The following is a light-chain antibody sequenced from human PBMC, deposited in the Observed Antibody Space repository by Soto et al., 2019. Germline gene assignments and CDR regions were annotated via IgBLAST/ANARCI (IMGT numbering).Light chain of an antibody. CDR1: QSVSNNY. J-gene: IGKJ5*01. V-gene: IGKV3-11*01. CDR3: QQRSNA. CDR2: DAS. Sequence: ELTQSGGTRSLSTGERATLSCRASQSVSNNYLAWYQQKPGQAPRLLIYDASNRATGIPARFSGSGSGTDFTLTISSLEPEDFAVYYCQQRSNAFGQRTLPEIK.